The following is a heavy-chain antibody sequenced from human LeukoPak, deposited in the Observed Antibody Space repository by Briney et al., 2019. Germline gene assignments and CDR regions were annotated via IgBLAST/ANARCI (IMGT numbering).Heavy chain of an antibody. CDR1: RFTFHDYY. CDR2: ISSSGSTI. Sequence: GGSLSLSRAASRFTFHDYYMSWIRQPPAKGLEWVSYISSSGSTIYYEDSVKGRFTISRDNAKNSLYLQMNSLRAEDTAVYYCARIGSYDSSGYKPDWGQGTLVTVSS. CDR3: ARIGSYDSSGYKPD. D-gene: IGHD3-22*01. J-gene: IGHJ4*02. V-gene: IGHV3-11*04.